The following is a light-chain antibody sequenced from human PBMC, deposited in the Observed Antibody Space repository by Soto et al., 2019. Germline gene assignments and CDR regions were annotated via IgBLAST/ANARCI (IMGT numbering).Light chain of an antibody. J-gene: IGKJ4*01. V-gene: IGKV3-15*01. CDR3: QQYNNWPLT. CDR1: QIVSSN. CDR2: GAS. Sequence: EIVMTQSPATLSVSPGVSATLSCRASQIVSSNLAWYKQKPGQAPRLLIYGASTRATGIPARFSGSGSGTEFTLTISSLQSEGFAVYYCQQYNNWPLTFGGGTKVDIK.